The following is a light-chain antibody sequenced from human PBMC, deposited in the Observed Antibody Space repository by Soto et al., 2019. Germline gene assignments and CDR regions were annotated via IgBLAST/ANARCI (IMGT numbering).Light chain of an antibody. CDR3: QHYNSYSEA. J-gene: IGKJ1*01. CDR2: KAS. Sequence: DIQMTQSPSTLSGSVGYRVTITCRASQTISSWLAWYQQKPGKAPKLLIYKASTLKSGVPSRFSGSRSGTEFTLTISSLQPDDFATYYCQHYNSYSEAFSQGTKVDIK. V-gene: IGKV1-5*03. CDR1: QTISSW.